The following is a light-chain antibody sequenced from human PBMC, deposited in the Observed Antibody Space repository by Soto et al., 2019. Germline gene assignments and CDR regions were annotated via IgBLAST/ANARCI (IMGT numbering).Light chain of an antibody. V-gene: IGLV1-44*01. CDR2: SNN. J-gene: IGLJ2*01. CDR3: AAWDDSLNGVV. Sequence: QLVLTQPPSASGTPGQRVTISCSGSSSNIGSNTVNWYQQLPVTAPKLLIYSNNQLPSGVPDRFSGSKSGTSASLAISGLQSEDEADYYCAAWDDSLNGVVFGGGTKLTVL. CDR1: SSNIGSNT.